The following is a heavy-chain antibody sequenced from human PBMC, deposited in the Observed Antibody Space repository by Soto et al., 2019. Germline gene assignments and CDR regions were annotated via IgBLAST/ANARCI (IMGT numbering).Heavy chain of an antibody. CDR2: ISYDGSNK. J-gene: IGHJ4*02. D-gene: IGHD3-16*02. Sequence: PGGSLRLSCAASGFTFSSYGMHWVRQAPGKGLEWVAVISYDGSNKYYADSVKGRFTISRDNSKNTLYLQMNSLRAEDTAVYYCAKVMAYDYVWGSYRLSNFDYWGQGTLVTVS. CDR1: GFTFSSYG. CDR3: AKVMAYDYVWGSYRLSNFDY. V-gene: IGHV3-30*18.